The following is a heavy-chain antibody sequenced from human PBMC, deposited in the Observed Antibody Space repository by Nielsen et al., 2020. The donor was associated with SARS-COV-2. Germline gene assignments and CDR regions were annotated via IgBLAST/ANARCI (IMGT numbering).Heavy chain of an antibody. V-gene: IGHV3-9*01. J-gene: IGHJ1*01. CDR1: GFTFDDYA. Sequence: SLKISCAASGFTFDDYAMHWVRQAPGKGLEWVSGISWNSGSIGYADSVKGRFTISTDNSKNTLYLQMNSLRAEDTAVYYCAKVAGTGYFQHWGQGTLVTVSS. CDR2: ISWNSGSI. CDR3: AKVAGTGYFQH. D-gene: IGHD6-19*01.